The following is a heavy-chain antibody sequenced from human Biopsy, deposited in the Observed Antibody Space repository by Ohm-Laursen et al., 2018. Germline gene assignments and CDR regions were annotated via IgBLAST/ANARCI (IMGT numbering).Heavy chain of an antibody. Sequence: GTLSLTCAVSGYSISSGYYWGWIRQPPGKGLEWIGSIYHSGSTYYNPSLKSRVTISVDTSKNQFSLKLSSVTAADTAGYYCARGQALKSFDYWGQGTLVAVSS. CDR1: GYSISSGYY. J-gene: IGHJ4*02. V-gene: IGHV4-38-2*01. CDR2: IYHSGST. CDR3: ARGQALKSFDY.